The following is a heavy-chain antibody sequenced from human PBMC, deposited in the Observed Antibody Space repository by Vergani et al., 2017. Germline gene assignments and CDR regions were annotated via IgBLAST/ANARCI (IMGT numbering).Heavy chain of an antibody. V-gene: IGHV1-8*01. J-gene: IGHJ3*02. Sequence: QVQLVQSGAEVKKPGASVKVSCKASGYTFTRYDINWVRQATGPGLEWMGWMNPNSGNTGYAQKFQGRVTMTRNTSISTAYMELSSLRSEDTAVYYCVTVSVGRSGFGAFDIWGQGTMVTVSS. CDR3: VTVSVGRSGFGAFDI. CDR2: MNPNSGNT. D-gene: IGHD3-10*01. CDR1: GYTFTRYD.